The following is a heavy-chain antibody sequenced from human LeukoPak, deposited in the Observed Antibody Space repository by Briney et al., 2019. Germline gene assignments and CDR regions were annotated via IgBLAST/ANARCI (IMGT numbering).Heavy chain of an antibody. V-gene: IGHV3-23*01. CDR1: GFTFSSYS. CDR2: ISGSGGST. Sequence: GGSPRLSCAASGFTFSSYSMNWVRQAPGKGLEWVSAISGSGGSTYYADSVKGRFTISRDNSKNTLYLQMNSLRAEDTAVYYCAKSYSSGWYYFDYWGQGILVTVSS. J-gene: IGHJ4*02. CDR3: AKSYSSGWYYFDY. D-gene: IGHD6-19*01.